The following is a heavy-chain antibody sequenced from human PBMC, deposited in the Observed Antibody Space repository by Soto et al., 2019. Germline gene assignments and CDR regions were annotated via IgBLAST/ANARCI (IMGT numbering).Heavy chain of an antibody. J-gene: IGHJ4*02. CDR2: ISFYNGHT. Sequence: QVQLVQSGGEVKKPGASVKVSCKASGDTVTKYGISWVRQAPGQGLEWMGWISFYNGHTNYALKFQDRITFTTDTSTTTSSMYSCSLTSDITAVYSFAYSTTRALASKETWGQGTLVTVSS. D-gene: IGHD1-26*01. V-gene: IGHV1-18*01. CDR1: GDTVTKYG. CDR3: AYSTTRALASKET.